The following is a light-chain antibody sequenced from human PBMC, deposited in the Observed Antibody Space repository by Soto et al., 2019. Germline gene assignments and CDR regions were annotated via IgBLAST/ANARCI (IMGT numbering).Light chain of an antibody. V-gene: IGKV3-20*01. CDR1: QSVSSSY. CDR3: QQYWSPPPT. CDR2: GAS. Sequence: EIVLTQSPGTLSLSPGERATLSCRASQSVSSSYLAWYRQKPGQAPRLLIYGASSRATGIQDRVSGSGSGTDFTLNISRREPKHFAVYYCQQYWSPPPTFAQGTKLQIK. J-gene: IGKJ2*01.